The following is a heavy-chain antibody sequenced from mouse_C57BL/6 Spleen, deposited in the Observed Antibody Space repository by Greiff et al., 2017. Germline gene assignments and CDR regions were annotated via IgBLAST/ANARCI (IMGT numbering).Heavy chain of an antibody. CDR1: GFTFSSYT. J-gene: IGHJ3*01. CDR2: ISGGGGNT. CDR3: ARSYDYEDWFAY. V-gene: IGHV5-9*01. Sequence: EVQLVESGGGLVKPGGSLKLSCAASGFTFSSYTMSWVRQTPEKRLEWVATISGGGGNTYYPDSVKGRFTISRDNAKNTLYLQMSSLRSEDTALYYCARSYDYEDWFAYWGQGTLVTVSA. D-gene: IGHD2-4*01.